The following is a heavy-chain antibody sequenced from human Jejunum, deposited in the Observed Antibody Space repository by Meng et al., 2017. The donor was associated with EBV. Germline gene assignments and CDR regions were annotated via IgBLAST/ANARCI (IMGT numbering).Heavy chain of an antibody. D-gene: IGHD3-16*01. CDR3: AREGLVGDLRYFDL. V-gene: IGHV1-2*06. CDR2: INPNSGGA. CDR1: AHTFAGYY. J-gene: IGHJ2*01. Sequence: VQLVQAGAGVKKPGASLKVYCKASAHTFAGYYMHWVRQAPGQGREWMGRINPNSGGANYAQKFQGRVTMTRDTSISTAYMELSRLRSDDTAVYYCAREGLVGDLRYFDLWGRGTLVTVSS.